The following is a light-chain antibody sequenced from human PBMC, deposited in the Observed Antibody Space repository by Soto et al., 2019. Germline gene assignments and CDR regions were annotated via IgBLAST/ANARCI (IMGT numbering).Light chain of an antibody. CDR2: AAS. Sequence: LPMAQAPSSPSASVGGKVTITWWASQGISNYLAWFQQKPGKAPKSLIYAASSLQSGVPSKFSGSGSGTDFTLTISSLQPEDFATYYCQQYNSYPITFGQGKRLEIK. CDR1: QGISNY. J-gene: IGKJ5*01. CDR3: QQYNSYPIT. V-gene: IGKV1-16*02.